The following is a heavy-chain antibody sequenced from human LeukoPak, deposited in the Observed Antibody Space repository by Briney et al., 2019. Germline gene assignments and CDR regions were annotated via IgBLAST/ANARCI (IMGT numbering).Heavy chain of an antibody. J-gene: IGHJ5*02. CDR1: GYTFTTYG. CDR3: ARDLTYDSSGYYPNWFDP. D-gene: IGHD3-22*01. V-gene: IGHV1-18*01. CDR2: INPYNGDT. Sequence: GASVKVSCKASGYTFTTYGISWVRQAPGQGLEWMGWINPYNGDTNYAQKLQGRVTMTTDTSTSTAYMELRSLRSDDTAVYYCARDLTYDSSGYYPNWFDPWGQGTLVTVSS.